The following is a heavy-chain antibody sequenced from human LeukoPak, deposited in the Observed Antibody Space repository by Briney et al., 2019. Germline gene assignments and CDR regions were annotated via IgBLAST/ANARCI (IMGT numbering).Heavy chain of an antibody. J-gene: IGHJ5*02. CDR2: ITSNGGST. CDR3: VTVGMTSIWSYLRFDP. Sequence: GGSLRLSCSASGFTFITNSMHWVRQAPGKGLEFVSAITSNGGSTYYADSVKGRFTISRDNSKNTLYLQMSSLRAEDTAVYYCVTVGMTSIWSYLRFDPRGQGTLVSVSS. D-gene: IGHD1-26*01. V-gene: IGHV3-64D*08. CDR1: GFTFITNS.